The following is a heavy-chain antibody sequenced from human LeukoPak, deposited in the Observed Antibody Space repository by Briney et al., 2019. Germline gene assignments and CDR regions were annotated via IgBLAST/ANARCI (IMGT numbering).Heavy chain of an antibody. J-gene: IGHJ6*02. D-gene: IGHD3-22*01. V-gene: IGHV1-69*04. CDR1: GGTFSSYA. Sequence: GASVKVSCKASGGTFSSYAISWVRQAPGQGLEWMGRIIPILGIANYAQKFQGRVTITADKSTSTAYMELSSLRSEDTAVYYCARNYYYDSSGPEHYYYGMDVWGQGTTVTVSS. CDR2: IIPILGIA. CDR3: ARNYYYDSSGPEHYYYGMDV.